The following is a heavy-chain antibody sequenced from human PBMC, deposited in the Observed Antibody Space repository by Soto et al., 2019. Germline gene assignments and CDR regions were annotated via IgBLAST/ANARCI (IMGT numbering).Heavy chain of an antibody. D-gene: IGHD2-2*01. J-gene: IGHJ4*02. CDR2: ISHDGSNK. CDR3: ATDIVLVPAAMRLDY. CDR1: GFTFSSYG. Sequence: PGGSLRLSCAASGFTFSSYGMHWVRQAPGKGLEWVAVISHDGSNKYYADSVKGRFTISRDNSKNTLYLQMNSLRAEDTAVYYCATDIVLVPAAMRLDYWGQGTLVTVSS. V-gene: IGHV3-30*03.